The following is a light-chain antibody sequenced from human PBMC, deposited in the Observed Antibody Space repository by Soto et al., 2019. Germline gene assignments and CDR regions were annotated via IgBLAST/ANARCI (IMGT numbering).Light chain of an antibody. Sequence: VRLKITCRASQAINNDLAWYQQKPGRAPKLLIYGASSLQSGVPSRFSGSGSGTDITLTIGSLQSELIPTSYRLEDQNYPWEFGQGTKVDIK. CDR1: QAINND. V-gene: IGKV1-6*01. CDR3: LEDQNYPWE. J-gene: IGKJ1*01. CDR2: GAS.